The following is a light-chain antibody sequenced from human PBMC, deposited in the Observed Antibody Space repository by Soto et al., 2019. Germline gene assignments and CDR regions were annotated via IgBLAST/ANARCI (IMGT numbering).Light chain of an antibody. Sequence: DIEFTQSPVTLSLSPGDRATLSCRASETVTGKYLAWYQQKAGQAPRLLIFAASDRATGIPDRFSGSGSGTDFTLTISRLEPEDFAVYFCQQYSSPPQTFGQGTKVDIK. CDR1: ETVTGKY. V-gene: IGKV3-20*01. J-gene: IGKJ1*01. CDR3: QQYSSPPQT. CDR2: AAS.